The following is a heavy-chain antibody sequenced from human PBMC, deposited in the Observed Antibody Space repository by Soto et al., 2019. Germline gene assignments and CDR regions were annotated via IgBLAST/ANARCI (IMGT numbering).Heavy chain of an antibody. CDR2: IGVSGDNT. Sequence: EVQLLESGGGLVQPGGSLRLSCVASGFTFSSYAMTWVRQAPGKGLEWVSAIGVSGDNTYYADSVKGRFTISRDNSKNTQYLQMNSLRFEDTAVYYCTKDRRVYSGSRGAFDIWGQGTMVTVSS. CDR3: TKDRRVYSGSRGAFDI. CDR1: GFTFSSYA. J-gene: IGHJ3*02. D-gene: IGHD1-26*01. V-gene: IGHV3-23*01.